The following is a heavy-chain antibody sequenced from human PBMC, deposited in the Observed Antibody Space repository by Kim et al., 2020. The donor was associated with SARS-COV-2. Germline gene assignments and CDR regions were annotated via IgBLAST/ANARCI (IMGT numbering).Heavy chain of an antibody. Sequence: STYYNPSLKSRVTISVDTSKNQFSLKLSSVTAADTAVYYCARVVDGYKDYWGQGTLVTVSS. D-gene: IGHD5-12*01. V-gene: IGHV4-31*02. J-gene: IGHJ4*02. CDR3: ARVVDGYKDY. CDR2: ST.